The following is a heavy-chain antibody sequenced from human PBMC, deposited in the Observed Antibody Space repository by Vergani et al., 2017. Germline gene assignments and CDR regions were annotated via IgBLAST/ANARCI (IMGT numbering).Heavy chain of an antibody. CDR3: ARGDYGILTGYRY. V-gene: IGHV1-46*03. CDR1: GYTFSNYY. CDR2: INPSGGHT. J-gene: IGHJ4*02. Sequence: QVPVVQSGAEVKKSGASVKVSCKTSGYTFSNYYMHWVRPAPGQGLEWMGIINPSGGHTNYAQKFQGRVTITRETSTSTVYMELSSLRSEDTAIYYWARGDYGILTGYRYWVQGTLVTVSA. D-gene: IGHD3-9*01.